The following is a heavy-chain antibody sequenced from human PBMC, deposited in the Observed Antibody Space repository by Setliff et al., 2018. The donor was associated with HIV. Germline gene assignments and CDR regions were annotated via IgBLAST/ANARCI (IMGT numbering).Heavy chain of an antibody. Sequence: GESLKISCTGSGYSFTNYWIAWVRQMPGKGLEWMGIIYPGDSNIIYSPSFQGQVTISADKSTSTAYLQWSSLKTSDTAMYYCARHNCYDSWGQGTLVTVSS. J-gene: IGHJ4*02. D-gene: IGHD3-22*01. V-gene: IGHV5-51*01. CDR1: GYSFTNYW. CDR2: IYPGDSNI. CDR3: ARHNCYDS.